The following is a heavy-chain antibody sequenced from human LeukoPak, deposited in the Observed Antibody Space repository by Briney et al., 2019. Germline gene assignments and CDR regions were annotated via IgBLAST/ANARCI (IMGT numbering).Heavy chain of an antibody. D-gene: IGHD1-26*01. Sequence: SETLSLTCTVSGYSISTSYYWGWIRQPPGKGLEWIGSIYHSGNTYYNPSLKSRVTISVDTSKNQFSLKLSSVTAADTAVYYCARVFQGGSYYPIDAFDIWGQGTMVTVSS. J-gene: IGHJ3*02. CDR3: ARVFQGGSYYPIDAFDI. CDR1: GYSISTSYY. CDR2: IYHSGNT. V-gene: IGHV4-38-2*02.